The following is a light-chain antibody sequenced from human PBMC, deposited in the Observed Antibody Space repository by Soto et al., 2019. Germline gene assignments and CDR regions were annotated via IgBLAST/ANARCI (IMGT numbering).Light chain of an antibody. CDR1: QSVSSN. J-gene: IGKJ2*01. V-gene: IGKV3-15*01. Sequence: EIVMTQSPANLSVSPGERATLSCRASQSVSSNLAWYQQKPGQGPRLLIYGASTRATSIPARFSGSGSGTEFHLTINSLQSEDFAVYYCQQYNKWTPYTFGQGTKLEIK. CDR2: GAS. CDR3: QQYNKWTPYT.